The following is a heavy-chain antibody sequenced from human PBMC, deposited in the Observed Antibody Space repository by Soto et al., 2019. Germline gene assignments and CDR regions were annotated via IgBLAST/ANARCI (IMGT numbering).Heavy chain of an antibody. J-gene: IGHJ4*02. CDR1: GFSLRNARMG. CDR2: IFSNDEK. V-gene: IGHV2-26*01. D-gene: IGHD2-2*02. Sequence: SGPTLVNPTETLTLTCTVSGFSLRNARMGVSWIRQPPGKALEWLAQIFSNDEKSYSTSLKSRVTISKDTSESQVVLTMTNMDPVDTATYYCARIQLYGGFYFDYWGPGTLVTVSS. CDR3: ARIQLYGGFYFDY.